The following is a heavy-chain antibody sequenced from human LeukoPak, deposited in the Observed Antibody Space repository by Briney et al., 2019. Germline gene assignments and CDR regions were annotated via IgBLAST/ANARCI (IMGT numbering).Heavy chain of an antibody. J-gene: IGHJ6*03. CDR2: INPNSGGT. V-gene: IGHV1-2*02. CDR3: ARVGLPAAPDYMDV. D-gene: IGHD2-2*01. CDR1: GYTLTVYY. Sequence: SVKVSYMASGYTLTVYYMRWVRQAPGQGLEWMGWINPNSGGTNYAQKFQGRVTMTRDTSISTAYMELSRLRSDDTAVYYCARVGLPAAPDYMDVWGKGTTVTVPS.